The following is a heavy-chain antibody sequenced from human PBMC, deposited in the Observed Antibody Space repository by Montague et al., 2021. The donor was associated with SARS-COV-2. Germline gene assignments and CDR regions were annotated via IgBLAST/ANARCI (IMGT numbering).Heavy chain of an antibody. V-gene: IGHV4-61*02. CDR3: ARFGSGTLEFDL. Sequence: TLSLTCTVSGASISTGIYYWSWIRQPAGKGLEWIGRIRTTGHTDYNSSLESRVFMSVDTSTNQFSLSLTPVTAADTAVYFCARFGSGTLEFDLWGRGTLVTVSS. CDR2: IRTTGHT. J-gene: IGHJ4*02. D-gene: IGHD1-26*01. CDR1: GASISTGIYY.